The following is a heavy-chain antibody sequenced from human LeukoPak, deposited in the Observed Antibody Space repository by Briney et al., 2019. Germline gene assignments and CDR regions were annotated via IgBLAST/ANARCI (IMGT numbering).Heavy chain of an antibody. CDR2: IYYSGST. V-gene: IGHV4-59*12. CDR3: ARTATEIDYYYYMDV. D-gene: IGHD4-17*01. CDR1: GGSISSYY. J-gene: IGHJ6*03. Sequence: SETLSLTCTVSGGSISSYYWSWIRQPPGKGLEWIGYIYYSGSTNYNPSLKSRVTISVDTSKNQFSLKLSSVTALDTAVYYCARTATEIDYYYYMDVWGKGTTVTVSS.